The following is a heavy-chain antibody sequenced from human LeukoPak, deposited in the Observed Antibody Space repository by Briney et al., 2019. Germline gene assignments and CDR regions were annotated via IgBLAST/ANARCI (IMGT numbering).Heavy chain of an antibody. CDR1: GFTFSSYW. CDR3: ARISRGLRGWFDP. CDR2: IKQDGSEK. V-gene: IGHV3-7*01. J-gene: IGHJ5*02. D-gene: IGHD3-3*01. Sequence: PGGSLRLSCAASGFTFSSYWMSWVRQAAGGGLEWVGNIKQDGSEKYYVDSVKGRFTISRDNAKNSLYLQMNSLRAEDTAVYYCARISRGLRGWFDPWGQGTLVTVSS.